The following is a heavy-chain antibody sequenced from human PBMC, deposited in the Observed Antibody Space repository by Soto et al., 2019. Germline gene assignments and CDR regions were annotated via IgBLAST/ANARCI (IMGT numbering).Heavy chain of an antibody. CDR1: GDSVSSGDYY. D-gene: IGHD3-16*01. Sequence: SETLSLTCSVSGDSVSSGDYYWSWIRQPPGKGLEWIGHVYFSGSTNYIPSLKSRLTMSVDTAKNQFSLKLTSVIAADTAVYFCARADPDASVGFWGQGTLVTVSS. J-gene: IGHJ4*02. CDR3: ARADPDASVGF. CDR2: VYFSGST. V-gene: IGHV4-61*08.